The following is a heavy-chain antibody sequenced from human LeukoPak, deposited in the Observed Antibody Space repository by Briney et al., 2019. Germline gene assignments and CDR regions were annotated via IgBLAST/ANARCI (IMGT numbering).Heavy chain of an antibody. CDR1: GFTFSSYA. CDR3: ARAYDSSGGNAFDI. J-gene: IGHJ3*02. D-gene: IGHD3-22*01. V-gene: IGHV3-30-3*01. CDR2: ISYDGSNK. Sequence: GGSLRLSCAASGFTFSSYAMHWVRQAPGKGLEWVAVISYDGSNKYYADSVKGRFTISRDNSKNTLYLQMNSLRAEDTAVYYCARAYDSSGGNAFDIWGQGTMVTVSS.